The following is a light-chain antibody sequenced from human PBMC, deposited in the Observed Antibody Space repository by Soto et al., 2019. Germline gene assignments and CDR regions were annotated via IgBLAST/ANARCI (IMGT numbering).Light chain of an antibody. J-gene: IGKJ2*01. V-gene: IGKV3-20*01. Sequence: EIVLTQSPGTLSLSPGERATLSCRASQRISNSYLAWYQQKPGQAHRLLLYDASSRATGIPDRVSGSGSGTDFTLTISRLEPEDFAVYYCQQYARPPFAFGQGTKVEIK. CDR3: QQYARPPFA. CDR1: QRISNSY. CDR2: DAS.